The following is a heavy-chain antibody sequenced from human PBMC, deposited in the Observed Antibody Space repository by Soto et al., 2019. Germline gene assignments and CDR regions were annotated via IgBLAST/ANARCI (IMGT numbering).Heavy chain of an antibody. J-gene: IGHJ4*02. CDR2: SSGSGGST. D-gene: IGHD3-22*01. Sequence: EVQLLESGGGLVQPGGSLRLSCAASGFTFSSYAMSWVRQAPGKGLEWVSASSGSGGSTYYADSVKGRFTISRDNSKNSLYLQMNSLRAEYTVVYYCAKSRYYYDSSGSLGWGQGALVTVSS. CDR1: GFTFSSYA. V-gene: IGHV3-23*01. CDR3: AKSRYYYDSSGSLG.